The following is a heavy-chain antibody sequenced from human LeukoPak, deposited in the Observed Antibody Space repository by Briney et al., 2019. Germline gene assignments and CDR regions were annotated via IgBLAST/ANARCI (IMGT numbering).Heavy chain of an antibody. CDR2: IYYSGST. J-gene: IGHJ3*02. D-gene: IGHD3-9*01. CDR1: GGSISSGGYY. Sequence: SQTLSLTCTVSGGSISSGGYYWSWIRQHPGKGLEWIGYIYYSGSTYYNPSLKSRVTISVDTSKNQFSLKLSPVTAADTAVYYCARVWFDDISDAFDIWGQGTMVTVSS. CDR3: ARVWFDDISDAFDI. V-gene: IGHV4-31*03.